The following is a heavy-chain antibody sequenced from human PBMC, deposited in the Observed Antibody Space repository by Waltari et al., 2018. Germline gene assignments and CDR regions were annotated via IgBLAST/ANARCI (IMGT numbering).Heavy chain of an antibody. Sequence: QVQLIQSGAAVKRPGSSVRVSCNVSGCTFSTYTLSWVRQAPGQGLEWMGGIIPIFDKSNYVQRFQGRVTFTADESTSTTYMELSSLKSDDTAVYYCARDGNHGAFEVWGQGTMVTVSS. CDR2: IIPIFDKS. V-gene: IGHV1-69*12. J-gene: IGHJ3*01. D-gene: IGHD1-26*01. CDR1: GCTFSTYT. CDR3: ARDGNHGAFEV.